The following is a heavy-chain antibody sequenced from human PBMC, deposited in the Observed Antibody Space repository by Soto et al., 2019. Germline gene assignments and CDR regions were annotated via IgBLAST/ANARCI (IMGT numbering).Heavy chain of an antibody. CDR2: ISTDGSST. CDR3: ARATGSNHPIDY. J-gene: IGHJ4*02. D-gene: IGHD2-2*01. CDR1: GFTFSTYW. Sequence: EVQLVESGGGLVQPGGSLRLSCAATGFTFSTYWMHWVRQGPGKGLVWVSRISTDGSSTTYADSVKGRFTISRDNAKNTLYPQMNSLRAEDTAVYYCARATGSNHPIDYWGQGSLVTVSS. V-gene: IGHV3-74*01.